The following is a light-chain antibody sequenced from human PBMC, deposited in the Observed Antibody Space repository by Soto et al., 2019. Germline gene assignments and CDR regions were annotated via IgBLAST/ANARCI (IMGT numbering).Light chain of an antibody. CDR3: SSYAGSNIPVV. V-gene: IGLV2-8*01. CDR1: SSDVGGYNY. J-gene: IGLJ2*01. CDR2: EVS. Sequence: QSALTQPPSASGSPGQSVTISCTGTSSDVGGYNYVSWYPQHPGKAPKLMIYEVSTRPSGVPDRFSGSKSRNTASLTVSGLQSEDEADYYCSSYAGSNIPVVFAGGTKLTDL.